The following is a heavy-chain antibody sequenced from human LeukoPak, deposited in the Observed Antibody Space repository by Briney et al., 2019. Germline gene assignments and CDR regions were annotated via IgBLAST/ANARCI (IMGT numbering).Heavy chain of an antibody. J-gene: IGHJ4*02. CDR1: GYSISSGYY. CDR2: IYYSGST. D-gene: IGHD6-19*01. V-gene: IGHV4-38-2*01. CDR3: ARFQWRVSDDY. Sequence: PSETLSLTCAVSGYSISSGYYWGWIRQPPGKGLEWIGYIYYSGSTNYNPSLKSRVTISVDTSKNQFSLKLSSVTAADTAVHYCARFQWRVSDDYWGQGTLVTVSS.